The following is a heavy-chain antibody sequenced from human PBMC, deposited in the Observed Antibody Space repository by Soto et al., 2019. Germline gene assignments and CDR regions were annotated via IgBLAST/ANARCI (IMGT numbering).Heavy chain of an antibody. CDR2: ISWNSGSI. D-gene: IGHD2-2*01. Sequence: GGSLRLSCAASGFTFDDYAMHWVRQAPGKGLEWVSGISWNSGSIGYADSVKGRFTISRDNAKNSLYLQMNSLRAEDTALYYCAKGSSIVVVPAAMFTIPFDIWGQGTMVTV. J-gene: IGHJ3*02. CDR1: GFTFDDYA. V-gene: IGHV3-9*01. CDR3: AKGSSIVVVPAAMFTIPFDI.